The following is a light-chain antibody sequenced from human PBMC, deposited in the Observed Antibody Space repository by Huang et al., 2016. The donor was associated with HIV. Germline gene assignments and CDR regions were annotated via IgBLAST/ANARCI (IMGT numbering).Light chain of an antibody. V-gene: IGKV1-39*01. Sequence: DIQMTQSPSSLSASVGGRVTITCRASQSITTYLNWYQQKPGKAPKLLIYAASSLQSGVPSRFSCSGSGTDFTLTISSLQREDFATYYCLQSYSSYTFGQGTKLEIK. CDR1: QSITTY. CDR2: AAS. CDR3: LQSYSSYT. J-gene: IGKJ2*01.